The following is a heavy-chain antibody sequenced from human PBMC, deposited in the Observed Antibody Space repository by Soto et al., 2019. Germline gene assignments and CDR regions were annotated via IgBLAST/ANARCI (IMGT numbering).Heavy chain of an antibody. CDR2: IYYDGSNE. J-gene: IGHJ3*02. V-gene: IGHV3-33*01. D-gene: IGHD2-15*01. Sequence: QVQLVESGGGVVQLGRSLRLSCAASEFTFSNFGMHWVRQAPGKGLEWVAVIYYDGSNEYYADSVKGRFTISRDNSKNTLYLQMNSLRAEDTAVYYCARVDVVVAADAFDIWGQGTMVTVSS. CDR1: EFTFSNFG. CDR3: ARVDVVVAADAFDI.